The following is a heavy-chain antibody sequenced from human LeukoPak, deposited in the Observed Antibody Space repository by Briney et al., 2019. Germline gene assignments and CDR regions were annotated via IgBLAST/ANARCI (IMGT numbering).Heavy chain of an antibody. J-gene: IGHJ4*02. CDR1: GFTFSSYG. D-gene: IGHD6-19*01. CDR3: AKDQGAVTGTNFDY. Sequence: GGSLRLSCAASGFTFSSYGMHWVRQAPGKGLEWVAFIRYDGSNEYYADSVKGRFTISRDNSKNTLYLQMNSLRAEDTAVYYCAKDQGAVTGTNFDYWGQGTLVTVSS. V-gene: IGHV3-30*02. CDR2: IRYDGSNE.